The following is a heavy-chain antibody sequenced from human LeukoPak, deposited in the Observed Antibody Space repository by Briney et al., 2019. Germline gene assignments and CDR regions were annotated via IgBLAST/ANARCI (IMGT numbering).Heavy chain of an antibody. V-gene: IGHV4-59*08. CDR1: GGSINNYY. Sequence: SETLSLTCTVSGGSINNYYWSWIRQPPGKGLEWIGYIIYSGSTNYNPSLKSRVTISVDTSKNQFSLKLSSVTAADTAVYYCARSIAAADNFDYWGQGTLVTVSS. J-gene: IGHJ4*02. CDR2: IIYSGST. D-gene: IGHD6-13*01. CDR3: ARSIAAADNFDY.